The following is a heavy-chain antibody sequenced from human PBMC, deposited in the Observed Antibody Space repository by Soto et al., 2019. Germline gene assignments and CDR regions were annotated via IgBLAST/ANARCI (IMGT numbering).Heavy chain of an antibody. V-gene: IGHV4-39*01. Sequence: PSETLSLTCTVSGGSISSSNYYWGWIRQPPGKGLEWIGSVYYSGSTSHNSSLKSRVTISVDTSKNQFSLRLSSVTAADTAVYYCASPTLGAFDIWGQGTMVTVSS. CDR2: VYYSGST. J-gene: IGHJ3*02. D-gene: IGHD3-16*01. CDR1: GGSISSSNYY. CDR3: ASPTLGAFDI.